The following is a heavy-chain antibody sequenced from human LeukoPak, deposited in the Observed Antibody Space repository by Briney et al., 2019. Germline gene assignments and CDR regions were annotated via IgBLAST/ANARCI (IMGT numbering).Heavy chain of an antibody. CDR1: GFTFSSYA. J-gene: IGHJ4*02. Sequence: GGSLRLSCAASGFTFSSYAMSWVRQAPGKGLEWVSSIDPSSSYIYYADSVRGRFTISRDNAQNSLYLQVNSLRAEDTAVYYCARDRATPMFYYYDSSGYYKAYDYWGQGTLVTVSS. CDR3: ARDRATPMFYYYDSSGYYKAYDY. D-gene: IGHD3-22*01. V-gene: IGHV3-21*01. CDR2: IDPSSSYI.